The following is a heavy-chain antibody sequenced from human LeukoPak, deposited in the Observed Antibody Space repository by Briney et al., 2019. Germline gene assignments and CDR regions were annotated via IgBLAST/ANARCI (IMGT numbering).Heavy chain of an antibody. CDR3: ARVSSGWPYYYYYYMDV. CDR1: GGGTCGYY. V-gene: IGHV4-4*07. CDR2: IYTSGST. J-gene: IGHJ6*03. Sequence: PSQTLSLTSTLSGGGTCGYYWGSVSQPAGEGREWIGRIYTSGSTNYNPSLKSRVPVSVDKSKNQFSLQVSSVTAADTAVYYCARVSSGWPYYYYYYMDVWGKGPAITVSS. D-gene: IGHD6-19*01.